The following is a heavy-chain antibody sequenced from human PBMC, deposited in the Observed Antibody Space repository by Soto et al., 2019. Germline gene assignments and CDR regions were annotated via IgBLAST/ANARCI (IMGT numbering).Heavy chain of an antibody. CDR3: ARATTGGAYHTYYYYYGMDV. V-gene: IGHV3-53*01. Sequence: GGSLRLSCAASGFTVSSNYMSWVRQAPGKGLEWVSVIYSGGSTYYADSVKGRFTISRDNSKNTLYLQMNSLRAEDTAVYYCARATTGGAYHTYYYYYGMDVWGQGTTVTVSS. D-gene: IGHD2-8*02. J-gene: IGHJ6*02. CDR2: IYSGGST. CDR1: GFTVSSNY.